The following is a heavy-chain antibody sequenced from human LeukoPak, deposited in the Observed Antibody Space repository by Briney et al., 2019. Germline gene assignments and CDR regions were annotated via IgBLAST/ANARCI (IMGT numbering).Heavy chain of an antibody. V-gene: IGHV3-23*01. CDR1: GFTSGVYA. Sequence: GGSLRLSCVASGFTSGVYAMSWVRQAPGKGLEWVSAFSGGGDSFYADSVKGRFTISRDNSRNTLHLQMNSLRAEDTAVYYCAKGDSSGWYEGNWFDPWGQGTLVTVSS. CDR3: AKGDSSGWYEGNWFDP. D-gene: IGHD6-19*01. CDR2: FSGGGDS. J-gene: IGHJ5*02.